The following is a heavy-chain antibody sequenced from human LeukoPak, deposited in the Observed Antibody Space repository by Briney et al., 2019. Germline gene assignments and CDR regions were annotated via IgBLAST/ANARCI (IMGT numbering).Heavy chain of an antibody. CDR1: GFTFTTYW. V-gene: IGHV3-74*01. CDR3: ARDAVDTANAV. D-gene: IGHD5-18*01. Sequence: GGSLRLSCAASGFTFTTYWMHWVRQAPGKGLVWVSHINSDGSITSYADSVKGRFTISRDNATNTLYLQMNSLRAEDTAVYYCARDAVDTANAVWGQWTTVTVSS. J-gene: IGHJ6*02. CDR2: INSDGSIT.